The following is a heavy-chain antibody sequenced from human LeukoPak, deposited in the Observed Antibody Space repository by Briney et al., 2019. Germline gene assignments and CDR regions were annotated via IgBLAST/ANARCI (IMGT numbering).Heavy chain of an antibody. CDR1: GYTFTSYG. D-gene: IGHD3-22*01. CDR2: ISAY. CDR3: ARRFNYYDSSGYYEGFYFDY. V-gene: IGHV1-18*01. J-gene: IGHJ4*02. Sequence: ASVKVSCKASGYTFTSYGISWVRQAPGQGLEWMGWISAYAQKFQGRITMTTDTSTSTAYMELRSLRSDDTAVYYCARRFNYYDSSGYYEGFYFDYWGQGTLVTVSS.